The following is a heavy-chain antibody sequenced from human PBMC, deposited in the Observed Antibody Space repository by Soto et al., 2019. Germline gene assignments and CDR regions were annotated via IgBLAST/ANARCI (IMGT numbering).Heavy chain of an antibody. V-gene: IGHV3-15*01. J-gene: IGHJ4*02. D-gene: IGHD3-3*01. CDR1: GFTFSNAW. Sequence: GGSLRLSCAASGFTFSNAWMSGVRQAPGKGLEWVGRIKSKTDGWPTDFAVPVKGRFTISRDDSNTTLFLQMNSLKTEASSVYFCTTDSHQYYYENSDYWGPGTLVTVSS. CDR3: TTDSHQYYYENSDY. CDR2: IKSKTDGWPT.